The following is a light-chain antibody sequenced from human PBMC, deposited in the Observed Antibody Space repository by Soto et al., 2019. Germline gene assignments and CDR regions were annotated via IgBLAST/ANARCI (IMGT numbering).Light chain of an antibody. CDR2: GAS. Sequence: EIVLSQSPGTLSLSPGERATLSCRASQSVISNYLAWYQKKPGQAPRLLLYGASSRATGIPDRFSGSASGTDFTLTISRLEPEDFAVYYCQQDGRSPTFGQWTRLEIK. CDR1: QSVISNY. J-gene: IGKJ5*01. CDR3: QQDGRSPT. V-gene: IGKV3-20*01.